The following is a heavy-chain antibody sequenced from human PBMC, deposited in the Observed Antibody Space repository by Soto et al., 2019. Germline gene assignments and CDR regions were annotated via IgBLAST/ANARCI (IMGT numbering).Heavy chain of an antibody. D-gene: IGHD1-1*01. Sequence: GESLILSCAASGCTFSTYAMTWARQAPGEGLEWVSSISPRGDYTYYADSVKGRFIVTRDNSNYMLYLQMSSLRAEDSAVYYCVSQDGLVRSAVLVKAGTSLHYWGHG. J-gene: IGHJ4*01. CDR2: ISPRGDYT. CDR1: GCTFSTYA. V-gene: IGHV3-23*01. CDR3: VSQDGLVRSAVLVKAGTSLHY.